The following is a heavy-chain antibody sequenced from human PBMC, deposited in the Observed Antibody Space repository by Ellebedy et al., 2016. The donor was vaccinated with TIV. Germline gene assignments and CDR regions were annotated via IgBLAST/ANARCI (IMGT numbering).Heavy chain of an antibody. Sequence: GGSLRLSCAASGFIFRSFGMHRVRQAPGKGLEWLAFISYDESSKYIADSVKGRLTISRDNSNNALYLQMDSLRAEDTAVYYCAKEGYDIMTGEQFYGMDAWGQGTTVTVSS. J-gene: IGHJ6*02. CDR3: AKEGYDIMTGEQFYGMDA. V-gene: IGHV3-30*18. CDR2: ISYDESSK. CDR1: GFIFRSFG. D-gene: IGHD3-9*01.